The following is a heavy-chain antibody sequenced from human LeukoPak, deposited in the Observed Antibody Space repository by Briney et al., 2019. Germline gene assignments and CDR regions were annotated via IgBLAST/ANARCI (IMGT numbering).Heavy chain of an antibody. J-gene: IGHJ4*02. CDR2: MNPNSGKT. CDR1: GYTFTNYA. Sequence: ASVKVSCKASGYTFTNYAISWVRQAPGQGLEWMGWMNPNSGKTGYAQKFQGRITITRNTSISTAYMELSSLRSEDTAVYYCARGIGPLNYWGQGTLVTVSS. V-gene: IGHV1-8*03. CDR3: ARGIGPLNY.